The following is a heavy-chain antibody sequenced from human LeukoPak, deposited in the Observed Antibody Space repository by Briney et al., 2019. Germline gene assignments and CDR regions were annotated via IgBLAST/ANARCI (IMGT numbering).Heavy chain of an antibody. CDR3: AKEPYSSGWYPFDY. V-gene: IGHV3-23*01. CDR1: GFTFSSYA. D-gene: IGHD6-19*01. Sequence: GAYLRLSCAASGFTFSSYAMSWVRQAPGKGLEWVSAISGSGGSTYYADSVKGRFTISRDNSKNTLYLQMNSLRAEDTAVYYCAKEPYSSGWYPFDYWGQGTLVTVSS. CDR2: ISGSGGST. J-gene: IGHJ4*02.